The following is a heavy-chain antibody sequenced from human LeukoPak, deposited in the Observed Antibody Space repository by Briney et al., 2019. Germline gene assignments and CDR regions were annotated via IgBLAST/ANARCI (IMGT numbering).Heavy chain of an antibody. CDR3: AKDSGYDFSGWYFDL. V-gene: IGHV3-43*01. CDR2: ISWDGGST. J-gene: IGHJ2*01. D-gene: IGHD5-12*01. CDR1: GFTFDDYT. Sequence: PGGSLRLSCAASGFTFDDYTMHWVRQAPGKGLEWVSPISWDGGSTYYADSVKGRFTISRDNRKNSLYLQMNSLRTEDTALYYCAKDSGYDFSGWYFDLWGRGTLVTVSS.